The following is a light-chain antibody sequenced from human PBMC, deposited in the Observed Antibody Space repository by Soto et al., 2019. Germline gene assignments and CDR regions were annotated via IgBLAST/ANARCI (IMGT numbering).Light chain of an antibody. CDR3: PQSYSTPRWT. Sequence: DIQMTQSPSSLSASVGDRVTITCRASQSISSYLNWYQQKPGKAPKLLSYAASSLQRGVPSRFSGSGAGTDFTLTISSLQPEDFATYYCPQSYSTPRWTFGQGTKVEIK. J-gene: IGKJ1*01. CDR2: AAS. V-gene: IGKV1-39*01. CDR1: QSISSY.